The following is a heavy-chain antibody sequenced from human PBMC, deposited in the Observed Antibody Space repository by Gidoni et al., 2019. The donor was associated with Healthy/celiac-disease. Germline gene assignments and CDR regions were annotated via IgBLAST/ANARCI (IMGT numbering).Heavy chain of an antibody. CDR3: ARHPTLPLRYFDWLISVGYFDY. V-gene: IGHV4-39*01. D-gene: IGHD3-9*01. CDR2: IYYSGRT. Sequence: QLQLQASGPGLVKPPEPLPLTRTVSRGPISSSSYYWGWIRQPPGKGREWIGSIYYSGRTYYHPSLKSRVTRSVDTSKNQFSLKLSSVTAAETAVYYCARHPTLPLRYFDWLISVGYFDYWGQGTLVTVSS. CDR1: RGPISSSSYY. J-gene: IGHJ4*02.